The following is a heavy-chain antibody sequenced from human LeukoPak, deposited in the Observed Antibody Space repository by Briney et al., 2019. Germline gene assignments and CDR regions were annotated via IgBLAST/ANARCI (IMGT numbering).Heavy chain of an antibody. CDR1: GGSISSSTYY. J-gene: IGHJ6*03. CDR3: ARSYYYYYMDV. Sequence: SETLSLTCTVSGGSISSSTYYWGWIRQPPGKGLEWIGSIYYSGSTYYNPSLKSRVTISVDTSKNQFSLKLSSVTAADTAVYYCARSYYYYYMDVWGKGTTVTVSS. V-gene: IGHV4-39*07. CDR2: IYYSGST.